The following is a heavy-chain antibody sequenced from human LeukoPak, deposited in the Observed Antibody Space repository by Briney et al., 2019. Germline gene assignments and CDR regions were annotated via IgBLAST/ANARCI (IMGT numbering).Heavy chain of an antibody. CDR2: IKQDGSEK. D-gene: IGHD4-17*01. J-gene: IGHJ4*02. CDR1: GFTFSSYW. Sequence: PGGSLRLSCAASGFTFSSYWMSWVRQAPGKGLEWVANIKQDGSEKYYVDSMKGRFTISRDNAKNSLYLQMNSLRAEDMALYYCAKEGDYGDYDYWGQGTLVTVSS. CDR3: AKEGDYGDYDY. V-gene: IGHV3-7*03.